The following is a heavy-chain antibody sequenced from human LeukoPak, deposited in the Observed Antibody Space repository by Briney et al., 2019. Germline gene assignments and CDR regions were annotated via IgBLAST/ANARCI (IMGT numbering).Heavy chain of an antibody. CDR1: GFTFSSYW. J-gene: IGHJ4*02. CDR2: IKQDGSEK. Sequence: GGSLRLSCAASGFTFSSYWMSWVCQAPGKGLEWVANIKQDGSEKYYVDSVKGRFTISRDNAKNSLYLQMNSLRAEDTAVYYCARDRWYYDSSGYPGGYFDYWGQGTLVTVSS. CDR3: ARDRWYYDSSGYPGGYFDY. V-gene: IGHV3-7*01. D-gene: IGHD3-22*01.